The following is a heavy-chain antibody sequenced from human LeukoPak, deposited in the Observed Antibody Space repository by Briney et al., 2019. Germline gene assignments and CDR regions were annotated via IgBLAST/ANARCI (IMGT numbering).Heavy chain of an antibody. CDR3: ARDGPESGSEVDY. D-gene: IGHD5-12*01. J-gene: IGHJ4*02. CDR1: GDSVSSNSAA. V-gene: IGHV6-1*01. Sequence: SQTLSLTCAISGDSVSSNSAAWNWIRPSPSRGLEWLVRTYYRSKWYNDYAVSVKSRITINPDTSKNQFSLQLNSVAPEDTAVYYCARDGPESGSEVDYWGQGTLVTVSS. CDR2: TYYRSKWYN.